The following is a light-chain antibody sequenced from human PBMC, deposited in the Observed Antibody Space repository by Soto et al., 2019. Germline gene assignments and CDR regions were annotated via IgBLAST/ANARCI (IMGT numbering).Light chain of an antibody. V-gene: IGKV1-5*01. J-gene: IGKJ1*01. CDR3: QQYSSYSGT. Sequence: DIHMTQSPSTLSASVGDRVTITCRASQSLSSRLAWYQQKPGTAPKLLIYHASTLESGVPSRFSGSGSGTEFTLTISSLQPDDFATYYCQQYSSYSGTFGQGTKVDI. CDR2: HAS. CDR1: QSLSSR.